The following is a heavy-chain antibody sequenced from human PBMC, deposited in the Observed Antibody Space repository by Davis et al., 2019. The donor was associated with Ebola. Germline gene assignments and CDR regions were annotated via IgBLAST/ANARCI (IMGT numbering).Heavy chain of an antibody. CDR3: ARDLGYSSSWYPTFDY. J-gene: IGHJ4*02. D-gene: IGHD6-13*01. CDR1: GFTFSSYW. CDR2: INSDGSST. V-gene: IGHV3-74*01. Sequence: GESLKISCAASGFTFSSYWMHWVRQAPGKGLVWVSRINSDGSSTSYADSVKGRFTIPRDNAKNTLYLQMNSLRAEDTAVYYCARDLGYSSSWYPTFDYWGQGTLVTVSS.